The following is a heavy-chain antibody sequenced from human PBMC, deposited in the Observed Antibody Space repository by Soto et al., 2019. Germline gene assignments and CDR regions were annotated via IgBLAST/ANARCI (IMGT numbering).Heavy chain of an antibody. D-gene: IGHD5-12*01. CDR3: ARVQRYSGSYRWFDP. V-gene: IGHV4-4*07. CDR2: IYDTGRV. CDR1: GGSIRGYY. J-gene: IGHJ5*02. Sequence: SETLSLTCTVSGGSIRGYYWSWIRQPAGKGLEWIGRIYDTGRVNYNPSLKSRVTMSVDTSQNQLSLQLSPVTAADTAVYYCARVQRYSGSYRWFDPWGQGTLVTVSS.